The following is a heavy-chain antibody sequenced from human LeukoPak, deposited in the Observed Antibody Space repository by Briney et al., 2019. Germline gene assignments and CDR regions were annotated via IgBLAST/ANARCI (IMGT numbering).Heavy chain of an antibody. V-gene: IGHV2-5*02. D-gene: IGHD6-19*01. CDR3: AHKAAVAGLFDY. Sequence: SGPTLLHPTQTLTLTCTFSGFALGTSGEGVGWSRQPPAKALEWLALLYWDDDKRYSPSLKSRLTITKDTSKTQVVLTMTNMDPVDTATYFCAHKAAVAGLFDYWGQGTLVTVSS. CDR1: GFALGTSGEG. J-gene: IGHJ4*02. CDR2: LYWDDDK.